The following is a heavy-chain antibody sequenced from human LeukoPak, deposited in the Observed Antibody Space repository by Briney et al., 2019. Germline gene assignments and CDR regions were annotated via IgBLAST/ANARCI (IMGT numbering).Heavy chain of an antibody. D-gene: IGHD4/OR15-4a*01. V-gene: IGHV3-21*01. Sequence: GALRLSCAASGFTFSSYNMKWVRQAPGKGLEWVSSITSSSASIYYADSVKGRFTISRDNAKNSLYLQMNSLRAEDTAVYYCARRAGAYSHPYDYWGQGTLVTVSS. CDR1: GFTFSSYN. CDR2: ITSSSASI. CDR3: ARRAGAYSHPYDY. J-gene: IGHJ4*02.